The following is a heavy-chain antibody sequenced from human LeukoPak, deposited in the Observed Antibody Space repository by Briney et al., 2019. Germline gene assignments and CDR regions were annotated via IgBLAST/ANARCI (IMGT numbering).Heavy chain of an antibody. CDR2: IKPNTDGGTA. J-gene: IGHJ4*02. Sequence: PGGSLGLSCAASGFDVSFNYVGWVRQAPGKGLEWLGRIKPNTDGGTAAYAAPVEDRFTISRDDLKGMLYLQMNSLKIEDTAVYYCATYPQNRHWGQGTLVTVSS. V-gene: IGHV3-15*01. CDR1: GFDVSFNY. CDR3: ATYPQNRH. D-gene: IGHD2/OR15-2a*01.